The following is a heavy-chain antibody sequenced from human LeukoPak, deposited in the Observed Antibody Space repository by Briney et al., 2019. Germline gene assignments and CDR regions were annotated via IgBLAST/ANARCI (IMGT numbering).Heavy chain of an antibody. CDR3: ARRGGSNGWGDFDI. CDR2: ISGSGDYT. Sequence: GGSLRLSCEASGFTFSNNAMNWVRQAPGKGLEWVSSISGSGDYTNYADSVKGRFTISRDNSKNTLYLQMNSLSREDTAVFYCARRGGSNGWGDFDIWGRGTMVTVSS. J-gene: IGHJ3*02. D-gene: IGHD6-19*01. CDR1: GFTFSNNA. V-gene: IGHV3-23*01.